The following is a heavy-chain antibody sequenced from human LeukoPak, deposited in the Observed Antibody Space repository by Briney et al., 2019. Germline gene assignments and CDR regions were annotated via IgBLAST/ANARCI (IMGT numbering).Heavy chain of an antibody. CDR2: IYYSGTT. CDR1: GDSISSTSYY. V-gene: IGHV4-39*07. CDR3: ARVKVERPSGIRIPKHFDY. J-gene: IGHJ4*02. D-gene: IGHD6-13*01. Sequence: SETLSLTCTVSGDSISSTSYYWGWIRQPPGKGLEWIGSIYYSGTTYYNPSLKSRVTISVDTSKNQFSLKLNSVTAADTAVYYCARVKVERPSGIRIPKHFDYWGQGTLVTVSS.